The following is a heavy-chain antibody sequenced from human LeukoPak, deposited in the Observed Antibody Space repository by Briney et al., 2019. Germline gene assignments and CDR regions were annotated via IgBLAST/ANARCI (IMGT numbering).Heavy chain of an antibody. V-gene: IGHV3-30*04. D-gene: IGHD2-2*01. CDR1: GITFSSYA. J-gene: IGHJ4*02. Sequence: GTLRLSCAASGITFSSYAMHWVRQAPGKGLEWVAVISYDGSNKYYADSVKGRFTISRDNSKNTLYLQMNSLRAEDTAVYYCARVMGRYCSSTSCYVDYWGQGTLVTVSS. CDR3: ARVMGRYCSSTSCYVDY. CDR2: ISYDGSNK.